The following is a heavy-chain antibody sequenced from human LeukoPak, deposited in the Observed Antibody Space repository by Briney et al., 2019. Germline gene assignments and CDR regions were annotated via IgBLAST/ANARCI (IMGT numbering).Heavy chain of an antibody. Sequence: ASVKVSCKASGYTLTSNYMHWVRQAPGKGLEWMGGFDPGDGETIYAQKFQGRVTMTEDTSTDTAYMELSSLRSEDTAVYYCATDQEYYGSGSYYNWFDPWGQGTLVTVSS. J-gene: IGHJ5*02. CDR3: ATDQEYYGSGSYYNWFDP. D-gene: IGHD3-10*01. V-gene: IGHV1-24*01. CDR2: FDPGDGET. CDR1: GYTLTSNY.